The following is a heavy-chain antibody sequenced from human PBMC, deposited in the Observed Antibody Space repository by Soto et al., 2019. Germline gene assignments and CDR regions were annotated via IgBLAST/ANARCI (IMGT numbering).Heavy chain of an antibody. J-gene: IGHJ4*02. Sequence: ASVKVSCKASGYNFPGNYMHWVRQAPGQGLEWMALINPTTGGTRYAQKFQGRVTVTWDTSISTAYMELSRLTSDDTAMYYCARGYCSSSGCSHYFDYWGQGTLVTVSS. V-gene: IGHV1-2*02. CDR3: ARGYCSSSGCSHYFDY. CDR1: GYNFPGNY. CDR2: INPTTGGT. D-gene: IGHD2-2*01.